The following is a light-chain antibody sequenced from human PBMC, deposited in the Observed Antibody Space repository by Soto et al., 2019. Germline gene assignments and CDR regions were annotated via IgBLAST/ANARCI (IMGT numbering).Light chain of an antibody. CDR3: QEYGTSPTWT. J-gene: IGKJ1*01. V-gene: IGKV3-20*01. Sequence: EIVLTQSPDTQSLSPGEEATLSCRTSESFSNNYLAWYQQKAGQAPRLLIYGASGRATGIPDRFSGSGSGTDFTLGISRLEPEDFAVYYCQEYGTSPTWTFGQGTNVEVK. CDR1: ESFSNNY. CDR2: GAS.